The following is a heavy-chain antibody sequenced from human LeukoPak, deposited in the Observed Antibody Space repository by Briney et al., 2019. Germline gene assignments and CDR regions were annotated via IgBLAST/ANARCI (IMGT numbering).Heavy chain of an antibody. CDR3: ATVTQLPKPLNAFDI. V-gene: IGHV1-24*01. J-gene: IGHJ3*02. Sequence: ASVKVSCKVSGYTLTELSMHWVRQAPGKGLEWMGGFDPEDGETIYAQKFQGRVTMTGDTSTDTAYMELSSLRSEDTAVYYCATVTQLPKPLNAFDIWGQGTMVTVSS. CDR2: FDPEDGET. D-gene: IGHD1-1*01. CDR1: GYTLTELS.